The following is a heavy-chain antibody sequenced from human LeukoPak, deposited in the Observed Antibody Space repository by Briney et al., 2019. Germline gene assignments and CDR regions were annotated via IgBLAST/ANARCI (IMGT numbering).Heavy chain of an antibody. CDR3: AKYNWNDLRPGAFDY. J-gene: IGHJ4*02. D-gene: IGHD1-1*01. CDR2: IRYDGSNK. V-gene: IGHV3-30*02. Sequence: LGGSLRLSCAASGLTFSSYGMHWVRQAPGKGLEWVAFIRYDGSNKYYADSVKGRFTISRDNSKNTLYLQMNSLRAEDTAVYYCAKYNWNDLRPGAFDYWGQGTLVTVSS. CDR1: GLTFSSYG.